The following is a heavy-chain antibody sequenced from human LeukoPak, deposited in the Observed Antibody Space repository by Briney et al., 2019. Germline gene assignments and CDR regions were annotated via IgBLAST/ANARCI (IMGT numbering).Heavy chain of an antibody. CDR3: ALGSYTSYFDY. V-gene: IGHV1-2*02. CDR2: INPNNGGT. J-gene: IGHJ4*02. Sequence: ASVTVSCKASGYSFTGYYMHWVRQAPGQGLEWVGWINPNNGGTNYPQKVQGRVTMTRDTSISTAYMELRRLRSDDTAVYYRALGSYTSYFDYWGQGTLVTVSS. D-gene: IGHD1-26*01. CDR1: GYSFTGYY.